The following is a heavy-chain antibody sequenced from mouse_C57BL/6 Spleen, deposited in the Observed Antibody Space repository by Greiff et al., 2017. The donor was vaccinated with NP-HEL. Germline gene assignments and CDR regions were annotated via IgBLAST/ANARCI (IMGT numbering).Heavy chain of an antibody. V-gene: IGHV1-82*01. CDR1: GYAFSSSW. D-gene: IGHD3-2*02. CDR3: ARSGLRLAY. CDR2: IYPGDGDT. Sequence: QVQLKESGPELVKPGASVKISCKASGYAFSSSWMNWVKQRPGKGLEWIGRIYPGDGDTNYNGKFKGKATLTADKSSSTAYMQLSSLTSEDSAVYFCARSGLRLAYWGQGTLVTVSA. J-gene: IGHJ3*01.